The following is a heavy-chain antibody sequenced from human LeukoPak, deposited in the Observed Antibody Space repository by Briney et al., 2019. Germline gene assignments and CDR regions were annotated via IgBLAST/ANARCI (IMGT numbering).Heavy chain of an antibody. D-gene: IGHD5-12*01. CDR2: IYYSGST. V-gene: IGHV4-39*07. CDR3: ARVLEATPYYFDD. J-gene: IGHJ4*02. CDR1: GGSFSTSSYY. Sequence: SETLSLTCTVSGGSFSTSSYYWGWIRQPPGKGLEWIGSIYYSGSTYYNPSLKSRVTISVDTSKNQFSLKLSSVTAADTAVYYCARVLEATPYYFDDWGQGTLVTVSS.